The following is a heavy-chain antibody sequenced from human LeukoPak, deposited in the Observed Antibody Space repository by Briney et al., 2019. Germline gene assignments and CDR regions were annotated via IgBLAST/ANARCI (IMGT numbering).Heavy chain of an antibody. Sequence: PGGSLRLSCAASGFTFSSYWMHWVRQAPGKGLVWVSRINSDGSSTSYADSVKGRFTISRDNAKNTLYLQMNSLRAEDTAVYYYARVRLVRGYSYGYFDYWGQGTLVTVSS. J-gene: IGHJ4*02. CDR2: INSDGSST. D-gene: IGHD5-18*01. V-gene: IGHV3-74*01. CDR1: GFTFSSYW. CDR3: ARVRLVRGYSYGYFDY.